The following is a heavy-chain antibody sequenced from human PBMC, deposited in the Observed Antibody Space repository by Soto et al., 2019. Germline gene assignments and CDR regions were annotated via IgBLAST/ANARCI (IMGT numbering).Heavy chain of an antibody. V-gene: IGHV3-48*01. D-gene: IGHD2-2*01. CDR1: GFTFSSYS. Sequence: GGSLRLSCAASGFTFSSYSMNWVRQAPGKGLEWVSYISSSSSTIYYADSVKGRFTISRDNAKNSLYLQMNSLRAEDTAVYYCAREGYCSRTSCYYYYYYMDVWGKGTTVTVSS. J-gene: IGHJ6*03. CDR2: ISSSSSTI. CDR3: AREGYCSRTSCYYYYYYMDV.